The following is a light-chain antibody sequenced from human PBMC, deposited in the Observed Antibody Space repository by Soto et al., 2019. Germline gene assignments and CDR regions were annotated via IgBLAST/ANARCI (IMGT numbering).Light chain of an antibody. J-gene: IGKJ1*01. CDR2: GAS. Sequence: VLTQSPATLSVPPGERVTVSCMASQDVMTNLAWYQQKPGQAPRLLIYGASTRATGIPDRISGSGSGTVFSLTISSLQSEDFAVYYCQQYHNWPRTFGQGTKVDIK. V-gene: IGKV3-15*01. CDR3: QQYHNWPRT. CDR1: QDVMTN.